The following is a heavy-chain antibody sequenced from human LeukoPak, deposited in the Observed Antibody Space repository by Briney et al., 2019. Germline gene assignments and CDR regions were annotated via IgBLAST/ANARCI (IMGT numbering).Heavy chain of an antibody. J-gene: IGHJ4*02. CDR2: TKQDGSEK. CDR1: RFTFTDYW. V-gene: IGHV3-7*01. CDR3: ARDEARGYDFRPQDH. D-gene: IGHD3-3*01. Sequence: GGSLRLSCAASRFTFTDYWMSWVRQAPGKGLEWVANTKQDGSEKYYMDSVKGRFTISRDNAKNSLYLQMNSLRVEDTAVYFCARDEARGYDFRPQDHWGQGTLVSVSS.